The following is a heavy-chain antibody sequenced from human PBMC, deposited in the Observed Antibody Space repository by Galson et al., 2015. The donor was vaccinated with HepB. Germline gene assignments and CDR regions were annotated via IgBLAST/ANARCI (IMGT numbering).Heavy chain of an antibody. CDR1: GFTFSGYA. V-gene: IGHV3-30*01. Sequence: SLRLSCAASGFTFSGYAMHWVRQAPGKGLEWVAVISFDGSNIYYADSVKGRFTISRDNSRNTLYMQMNSLRPGDTAVYYCAVDRSHYFLPTLDYWGQGTLVTVSS. CDR2: ISFDGSNI. J-gene: IGHJ4*02. D-gene: IGHD3-22*01. CDR3: AVDRSHYFLPTLDY.